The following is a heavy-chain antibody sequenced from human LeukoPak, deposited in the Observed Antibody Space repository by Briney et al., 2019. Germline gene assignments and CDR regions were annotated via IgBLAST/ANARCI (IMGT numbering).Heavy chain of an antibody. CDR2: IIPIFGTA. V-gene: IGHV1-69*01. CDR1: GGTFSSYA. D-gene: IGHD2-15*01. J-gene: IGHJ5*02. Sequence: SVKVSCKASGGTFSSYAISWVRQAPGQGLEWMGGIIPIFGTANYAQKFQGRVTITADGSTSTAYMELSSLRSEDTAVYYCARGSGYCSGGSCRNRFDPWGQGTLVTVSS. CDR3: ARGSGYCSGGSCRNRFDP.